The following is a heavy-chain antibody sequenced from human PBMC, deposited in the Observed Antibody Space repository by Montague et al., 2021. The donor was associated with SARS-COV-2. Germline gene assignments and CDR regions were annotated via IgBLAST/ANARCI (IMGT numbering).Heavy chain of an antibody. CDR3: AGDPNWGAH. J-gene: IGHJ4*02. D-gene: IGHD7-27*01. CDR2: IKPDGSDK. CDR1: GFSFSTFW. Sequence: SLRLSCAASGFSFSTFWMTWVRQAPGKGLEWVASIKPDGSDKYYVESVKGRFTISRDNARNSLYLQLNNLRAEDTAVYYCAGDPNWGAHWGQGNLVTVSS. V-gene: IGHV3-7*05.